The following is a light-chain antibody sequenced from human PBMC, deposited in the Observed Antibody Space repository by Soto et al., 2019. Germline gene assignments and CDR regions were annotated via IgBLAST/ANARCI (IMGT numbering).Light chain of an antibody. CDR2: DAS. V-gene: IGKV3-11*01. Sequence: EIVLTQSPATLSLSPGERATLSCRASQSVSSYLAWYQQKPGQAPRLLIYDASNRATAIPARFSGSGSGTDFTLTISSLEPEDVAVYYCQQRSNWPHTFGGGTKVEIK. J-gene: IGKJ4*01. CDR1: QSVSSY. CDR3: QQRSNWPHT.